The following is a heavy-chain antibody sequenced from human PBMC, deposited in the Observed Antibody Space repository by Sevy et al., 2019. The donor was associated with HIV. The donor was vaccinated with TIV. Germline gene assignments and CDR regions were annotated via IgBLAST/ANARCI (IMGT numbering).Heavy chain of an antibody. J-gene: IGHJ4*02. CDR3: LRGGGGY. D-gene: IGHD2-15*01. V-gene: IGHV3-7*01. CDR1: GFTFSDYW. CDR2: INRDGREK. Sequence: GGSLRLSCVASGFTFSDYWMTWVRQAPGKGREGVASINRDGREKYHADSVKGRFTIFRQNVKKSLFLQMNSLRVEDTAVYYCLRGGGGYWGQETLVTVSS.